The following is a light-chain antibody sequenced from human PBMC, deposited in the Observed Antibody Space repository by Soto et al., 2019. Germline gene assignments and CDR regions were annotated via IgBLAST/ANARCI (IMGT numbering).Light chain of an antibody. V-gene: IGLV2-8*01. CDR1: SSDVGGYNY. CDR2: EVS. CDR3: SSYAGSNNWV. J-gene: IGLJ3*02. Sequence: QSVLTQPPSASGSPGQSVTISCTGTSSDVGGYNYVSWYQQHPGKASKLMIYEVSKRPSGVPDRFSGSKSGNTASLTVSGLQAEDEADYYCSSYAGSNNWVFGGGTQLTVL.